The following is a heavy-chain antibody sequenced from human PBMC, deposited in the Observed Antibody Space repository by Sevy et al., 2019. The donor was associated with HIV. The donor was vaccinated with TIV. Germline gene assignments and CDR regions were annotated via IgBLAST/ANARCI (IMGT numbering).Heavy chain of an antibody. D-gene: IGHD3-16*01. Sequence: SETLSLTCTVSGGSIGIYYWTWIRQPPGKGLEWIGYISYSGSTNYNPSLKSRVTISLDKSKNQFSLKLSSVTAADTAVYYCAREKGVFGFDPWGQGTLVTVSS. CDR1: GGSIGIYY. CDR3: AREKGVFGFDP. J-gene: IGHJ5*02. V-gene: IGHV4-59*01. CDR2: ISYSGST.